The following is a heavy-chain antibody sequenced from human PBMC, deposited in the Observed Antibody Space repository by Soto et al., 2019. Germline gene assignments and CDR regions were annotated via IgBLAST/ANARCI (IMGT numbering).Heavy chain of an antibody. Sequence: RNWVRQAPGKGLEWVPYLSSISSTIYYADSVQGRFTISRDNAKNSLYLQMNSLRDEDTAVYYCARVGFDYWGQGTLVTVSS. CDR3: ARVGFDY. V-gene: IGHV3-48*02. J-gene: IGHJ4*02. CDR2: LSSISSTI.